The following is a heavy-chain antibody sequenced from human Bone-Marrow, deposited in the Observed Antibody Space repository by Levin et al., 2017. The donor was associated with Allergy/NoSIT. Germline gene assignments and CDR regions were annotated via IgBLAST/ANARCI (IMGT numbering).Heavy chain of an antibody. D-gene: IGHD3-10*01. Sequence: LSLTCVASGFDFNFHAMHWVRQAPGKGLQWVAAISYDGSHIYYADSVRGRFAISRDNSKDTLYLQMTSLGTDTAVYYCARAPTLSASSGGVFDYWGQGTLVTVSS. CDR3: ARAPTLSASSGGVFDY. CDR2: ISYDGSHI. J-gene: IGHJ4*02. V-gene: IGHV3-30*09. CDR1: GFDFNFHA.